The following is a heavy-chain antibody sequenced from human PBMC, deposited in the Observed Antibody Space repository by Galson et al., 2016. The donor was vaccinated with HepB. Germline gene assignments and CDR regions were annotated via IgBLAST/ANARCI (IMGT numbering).Heavy chain of an antibody. D-gene: IGHD3-16*01. CDR2: IYPADSGT. J-gene: IGHJ3*02. V-gene: IGHV5-51*01. CDR1: GYSFMYYW. CDR3: ARCQGRGDAFDI. Sequence: QSGAEVKKAGESLKISCKASGYSFMYYWIGWVRQMPGKGLEWMGIIYPADSGTRYSPSFQGQVTISADKSISTAYLQWSSLKASDTAMYYCARCQGRGDAFDIWGKGTMVTVSS.